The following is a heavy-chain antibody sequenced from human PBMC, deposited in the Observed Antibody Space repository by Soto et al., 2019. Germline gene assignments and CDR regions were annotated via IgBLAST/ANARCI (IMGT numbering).Heavy chain of an antibody. Sequence: QVQLVQSGAEVKKPGSSVKVSCKASGDTFNKYAFNWVRQAPGQGLEWMGGIIPIFGTPNYAQRVQSRVTITADESTSTAYMELSSLRSEDTAVYYCARGIDYGGVNRIDYWGQGTLVTVSS. J-gene: IGHJ4*02. V-gene: IGHV1-69*01. CDR3: ARGIDYGGVNRIDY. CDR2: IIPIFGTP. D-gene: IGHD4-17*01. CDR1: GDTFNKYA.